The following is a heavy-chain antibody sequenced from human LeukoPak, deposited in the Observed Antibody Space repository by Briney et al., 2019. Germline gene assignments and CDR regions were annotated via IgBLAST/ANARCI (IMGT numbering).Heavy chain of an antibody. CDR2: IRYDGSNK. CDR1: GFTFSGYG. V-gene: IGHV3-30*02. CDR3: AKSGLNRFDY. J-gene: IGHJ4*02. Sequence: PGGSLRLSCAASGFTFSGYGMHWVRQAPGKGLEWVAFIRYDGSNKYYADSVKGRFTISRDNSKNTLYLQVNSLRAEDTAVYYCAKSGLNRFDYWGQGTLVTVSS. D-gene: IGHD2-15*01.